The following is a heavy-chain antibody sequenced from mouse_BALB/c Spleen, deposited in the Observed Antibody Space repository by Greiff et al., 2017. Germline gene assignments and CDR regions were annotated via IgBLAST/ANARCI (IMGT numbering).Heavy chain of an antibody. D-gene: IGHD1-1*01. CDR2: ISNLAYSI. J-gene: IGHJ4*01. CDR3: ARDHYLMDY. Sequence: EVKLVESGGGLVQPGGSRKLSCAASGFTFSDYGMAWVRQAPGEGPEWVAFISNLAYSIYYADTVTGRFTISRENAKNTLYLEMSSLRSEDTAMYYCARDHYLMDYWGQGTSVTVSS. CDR1: GFTFSDYG. V-gene: IGHV5-15*02.